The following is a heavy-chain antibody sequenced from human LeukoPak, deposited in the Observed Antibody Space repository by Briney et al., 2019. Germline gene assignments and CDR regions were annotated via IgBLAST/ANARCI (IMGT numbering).Heavy chain of an antibody. Sequence: GGSLRLSCAASGFSFSDNYMSWIRQAPGKGLEWVTYISNSGSYTNYPDSVKGRFTISRDNAKNSLYLQMNSLRDEDTAVYYCARARGAGPGGHFDYWGQGTLVTVSS. J-gene: IGHJ4*02. V-gene: IGHV3-11*05. CDR3: ARARGAGPGGHFDY. CDR2: ISNSGSYT. D-gene: IGHD6-19*01. CDR1: GFSFSDNY.